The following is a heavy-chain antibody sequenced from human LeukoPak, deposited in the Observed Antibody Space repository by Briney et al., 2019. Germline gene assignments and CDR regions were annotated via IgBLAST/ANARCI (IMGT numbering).Heavy chain of an antibody. D-gene: IGHD2-2*01. CDR2: LYSGGST. CDR3: AKLSSSWFDP. J-gene: IGHJ5*02. CDR1: GFTVSRNY. V-gene: IGHV3-53*05. Sequence: GALRLSCAASGFTVSRNYMSWVRQAPGKGLEWVSVLYSGGSTNYADSVKGRFTISRDNSKNTLYLEMNSLRAEDTAVYYCAKLSSSWFDPWGQGTLVTVSS.